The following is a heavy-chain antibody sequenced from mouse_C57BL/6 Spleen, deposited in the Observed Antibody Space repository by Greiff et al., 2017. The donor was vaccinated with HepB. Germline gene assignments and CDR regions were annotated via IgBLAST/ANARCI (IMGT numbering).Heavy chain of an antibody. CDR3: ARKEGLGRKDFDY. Sequence: QVQLQQSGPELVKPGASVKISCKASGYAFSSSWMNWVKQRPGKGLEWIGRIYPGDGDTNYNGKFKGKATLTADKSSSTAYMQRSSLTSEDSAVYFCARKEGLGRKDFDYWGQGTTLTVSS. D-gene: IGHD4-1*01. J-gene: IGHJ2*01. CDR2: IYPGDGDT. CDR1: GYAFSSSW. V-gene: IGHV1-82*01.